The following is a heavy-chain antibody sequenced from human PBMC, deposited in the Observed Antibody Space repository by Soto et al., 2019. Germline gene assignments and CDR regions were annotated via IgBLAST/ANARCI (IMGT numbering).Heavy chain of an antibody. J-gene: IGHJ5*02. CDR3: VRDRPGYYYDSSGSNRFDP. V-gene: IGHV1-69*05. Sequence: SVKVSCKASGGTFSSYAIGWVRQAPGQGLEWMGGIIPIFGTANYAQKFQGRVTMTTDASTSTAYMELSRLRSDDTAVYYCVRDRPGYYYDSSGSNRFDPWGQGTLVTVSS. D-gene: IGHD3-22*01. CDR2: IIPIFGTA. CDR1: GGTFSSYA.